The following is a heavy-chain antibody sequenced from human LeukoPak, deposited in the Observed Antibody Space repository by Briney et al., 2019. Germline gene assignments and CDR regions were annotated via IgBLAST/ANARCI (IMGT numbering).Heavy chain of an antibody. CDR3: AKYAPPTTALTRFFDD. Sequence: PGGSLRLSCAASGFSFNNYAMVWVRQTPGKGLEWVSVISAGNDIVYADSVKGRFSISRDSSKNTLYPQMNSLRVEDTAVYYCAKYAPPTTALTRFFDDWGQGTLVTVSS. CDR1: GFSFNNYA. D-gene: IGHD4-17*01. V-gene: IGHV3-23*01. CDR2: ISAGNDI. J-gene: IGHJ4*02.